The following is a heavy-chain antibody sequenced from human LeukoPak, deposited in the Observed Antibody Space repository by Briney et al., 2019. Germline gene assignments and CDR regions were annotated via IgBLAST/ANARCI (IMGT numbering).Heavy chain of an antibody. CDR1: GFTFSNAW. Sequence: PGGSLRLSCAASGFTFSNAWMSWVRQAPGKGLEWVGRIKSKTDGSTTDYAAPVKGRFTTSRDDSKNTLYLQMNSLKTEDTAVYYCTTAWGSGYSGYNFDYWGQGTLVTVSS. CDR2: IKSKTDGSTT. D-gene: IGHD5-12*01. V-gene: IGHV3-15*01. J-gene: IGHJ4*02. CDR3: TTAWGSGYSGYNFDY.